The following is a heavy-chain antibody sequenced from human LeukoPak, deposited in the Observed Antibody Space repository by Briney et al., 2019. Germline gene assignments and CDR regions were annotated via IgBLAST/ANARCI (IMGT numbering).Heavy chain of an antibody. D-gene: IGHD3-22*01. CDR3: ARLSMIDTFDI. CDR1: GYSFMTYW. J-gene: IGHJ3*02. V-gene: IGHV5-51*01. CDR2: IYPGDSDT. Sequence: GESLKISCQASGYSFMTYWIGWVRQMPGKGLEWMAIIYPGDSDTKNSPSFQDQVTISADKSINTASLHWRSLKASDTAMYYCARLSMIDTFDIWGLGTVVTVPS.